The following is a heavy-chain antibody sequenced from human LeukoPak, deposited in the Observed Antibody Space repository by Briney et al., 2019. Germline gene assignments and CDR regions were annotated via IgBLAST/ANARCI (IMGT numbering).Heavy chain of an antibody. CDR1: GGSFSGYY. V-gene: IGHV4-34*01. CDR3: ARCEKYSGYDLWALYFDY. D-gene: IGHD5-12*01. Sequence: SETLSLTCAVYGGSFSGYYWSWLRQPPGKGLEWMGEINHSGSTNYNPSLKSRVTISVDTSKNQFSLQLSSVTAADTAVYYCARCEKYSGYDLWALYFDYWGQGTLVTVSS. J-gene: IGHJ4*02. CDR2: INHSGST.